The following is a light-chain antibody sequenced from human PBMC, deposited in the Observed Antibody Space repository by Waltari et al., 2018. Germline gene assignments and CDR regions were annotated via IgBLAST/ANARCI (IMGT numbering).Light chain of an antibody. CDR3: QQYYSSPRT. Sequence: DIVMTQSPDSLAVSLGARATINCKSSQSGLYSSNNKYYLAWYQHKPGQPPKLLIYWASIRESGVPDRFSGSGSGTDFTLTISSLQAEEVAVYYCQQYYSSPRTFGQGTKVEIK. CDR1: QSGLYSSNNKYY. J-gene: IGKJ1*01. CDR2: WAS. V-gene: IGKV4-1*01.